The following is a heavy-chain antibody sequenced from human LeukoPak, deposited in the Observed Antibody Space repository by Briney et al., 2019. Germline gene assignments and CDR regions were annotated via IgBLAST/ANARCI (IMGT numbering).Heavy chain of an antibody. D-gene: IGHD3-10*01. V-gene: IGHV1-69*13. Sequence: SVKVSCKASGGTFSSYAISWVRQAPGQGLEWMGGIIPIFGTANYAQKFQGRVTITADESTSTAYMELSSLRSEDTAVYYCARGGSGSYYSSDFDYWGQGTLVTVSS. CDR1: GGTFSSYA. CDR2: IIPIFGTA. CDR3: ARGGSGSYYSSDFDY. J-gene: IGHJ4*02.